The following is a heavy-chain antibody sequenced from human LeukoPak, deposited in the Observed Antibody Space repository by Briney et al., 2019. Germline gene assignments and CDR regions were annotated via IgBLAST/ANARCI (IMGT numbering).Heavy chain of an antibody. CDR3: ARDAPLPDC. CDR1: GVTFSSYT. J-gene: IGHJ4*02. V-gene: IGHV3-21*01. Sequence: GGSLRLSCAASGVTFSSYTMNWVRQAPGKGLEWVSSISSSSNYIYYADSVKGRFTISRDNAKNSLYLQMNSLRAEDTAVYYCARDAPLPDCWGQGTLVTVSS. CDR2: ISSSSNYI. D-gene: IGHD1-26*01.